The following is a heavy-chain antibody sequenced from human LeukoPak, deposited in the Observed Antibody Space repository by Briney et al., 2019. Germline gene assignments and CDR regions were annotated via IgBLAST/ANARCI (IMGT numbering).Heavy chain of an antibody. CDR3: ARDEARVASTYLVY. V-gene: IGHV3-48*01. D-gene: IGHD6-19*01. CDR2: ISSSSSTI. J-gene: IGHJ4*02. Sequence: GGSLRLSCAASGFTFSSYSMNWVRQAPGKGLEWVSYISSSSSTIYYADSVKGRFTISRDNAKNSLYLQMNSLRAEDTAVYYCARDEARVASTYLVYWGQGTLVTVSS. CDR1: GFTFSSYS.